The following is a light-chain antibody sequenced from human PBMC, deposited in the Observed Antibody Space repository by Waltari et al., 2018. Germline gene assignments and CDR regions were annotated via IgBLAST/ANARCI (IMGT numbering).Light chain of an antibody. Sequence: QSVLTQPPSASGTPGQRVTISCSGSSSNIGSNTVNWYQQLPGTAPKLLLYTNNPRPSGVPARFAGSKSGTSASLAISGLQSEDVADYYFAAWDDSLNVVLFGGGTKLTVL. CDR1: SSNIGSNT. CDR2: TNN. CDR3: AAWDDSLNVVL. J-gene: IGLJ2*01. V-gene: IGLV1-44*01.